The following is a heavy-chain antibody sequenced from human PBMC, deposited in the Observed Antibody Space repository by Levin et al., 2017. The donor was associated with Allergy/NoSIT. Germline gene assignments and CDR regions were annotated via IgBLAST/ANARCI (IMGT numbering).Heavy chain of an antibody. Sequence: GGSLRLSCAASAFSFSSYAMSWVRQAPGKGLEWVSAISGSGGRNYYAASVKGRFTISRDNSKTPLFLQMTSRRDEDTAVYYCAKEGNGGSYGIYWCQGTLVTVSS. D-gene: IGHD1-26*01. CDR2: ISGSGGRN. CDR3: AKEGNGGSYGIY. V-gene: IGHV3-23*01. CDR1: AFSFSSYA. J-gene: IGHJ4*02.